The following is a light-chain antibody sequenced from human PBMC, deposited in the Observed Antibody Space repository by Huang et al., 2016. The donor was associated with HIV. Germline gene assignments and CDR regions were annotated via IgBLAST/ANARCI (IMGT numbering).Light chain of an antibody. Sequence: EIVLTQSPATLSLSPGERATLSCRASQNVYSYLAWYQQKPGQAPRRLIADASNRAAGVPARFSGSGSGTDFNLTISSLEPDDFAVYYCQQRSNWPPLTFGGGTRVEIK. CDR3: QQRSNWPPLT. CDR1: QNVYSY. J-gene: IGKJ4*01. CDR2: DAS. V-gene: IGKV3-11*01.